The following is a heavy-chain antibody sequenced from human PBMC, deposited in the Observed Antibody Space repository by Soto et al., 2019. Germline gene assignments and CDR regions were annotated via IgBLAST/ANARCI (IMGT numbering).Heavy chain of an antibody. V-gene: IGHV4-4*02. Sequence: LSQTLRLPRTVSALLLIPTKWLVCLRQTAGKGLEWIGEVFHPGIAKYNPSLESRVTMSMNESRNQLSLEIRSMTAADTAVYYCAEDFGDRRDRLAFWGHRILVTVSS. CDR3: AEDFGDRRDRLAF. J-gene: IGHJ4*01. CDR2: VFHPGIA. D-gene: IGHD3-10*01. CDR1: ALLLIPTKW.